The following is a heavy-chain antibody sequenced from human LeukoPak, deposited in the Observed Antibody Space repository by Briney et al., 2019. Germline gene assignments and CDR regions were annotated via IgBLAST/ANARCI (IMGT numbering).Heavy chain of an antibody. CDR3: ARENGYNPMNDY. Sequence: ASVKVSCKASGYTFTGYYMHWVRQAPGQGLEWMGWINPNSGGTNYAQKFQGRVTMTRDTSISTAYMELSRLRSDDTAVYYCARENGYNPMNDYWGQGTLVTVSS. CDR2: INPNSGGT. CDR1: GYTFTGYY. V-gene: IGHV1-2*02. D-gene: IGHD5-24*01. J-gene: IGHJ4*02.